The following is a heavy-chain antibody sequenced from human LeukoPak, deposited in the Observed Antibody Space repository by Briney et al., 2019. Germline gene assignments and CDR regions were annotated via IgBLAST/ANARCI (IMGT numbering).Heavy chain of an antibody. J-gene: IGHJ4*02. V-gene: IGHV1-2*02. CDR3: ARGSLLGGGGNTPFAY. CDR2: INPNSGGT. CDR1: GYTFTGYY. D-gene: IGHD2-15*01. Sequence: ASVKVSCKASGYTFTGYYIHWMRQAPGQGLEWMGWINPNSGGTNYAQKFQGRITMTRDTSISSGYMELSRLTSDDTAVYYCARGSLLGGGGNTPFAYWGQGALVTVSS.